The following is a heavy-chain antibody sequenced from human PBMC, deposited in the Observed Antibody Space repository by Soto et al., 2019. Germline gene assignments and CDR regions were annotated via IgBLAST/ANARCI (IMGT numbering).Heavy chain of an antibody. Sequence: SETLSLTCTVSGGSISSYYWSWIRQPPGKGLEWIGYIYYSGSTNYNPSLKSRVTISVDTSKNQFSLKLSSVTAADTAVYYCARDGGPQENWFDPWGQGTLVTVSS. CDR1: GGSISSYY. J-gene: IGHJ5*02. V-gene: IGHV4-59*01. D-gene: IGHD3-3*01. CDR2: IYYSGST. CDR3: ARDGGPQENWFDP.